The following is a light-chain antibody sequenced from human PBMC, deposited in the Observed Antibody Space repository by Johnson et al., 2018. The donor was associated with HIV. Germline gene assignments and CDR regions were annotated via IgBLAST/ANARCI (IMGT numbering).Light chain of an antibody. Sequence: QAVLTQPPSMSAAPGQKVTISCSTSSSNIGNNYVSWYQQLPGTAPKLLIYENNKRPSWIPDRFSGSKSGTSATLGITGLQTGDEADYYCGTWDTSLGAQYVFGSGTKVTVL. CDR1: SSNIGNNY. J-gene: IGLJ1*01. V-gene: IGLV1-51*02. CDR2: ENN. CDR3: GTWDTSLGAQYV.